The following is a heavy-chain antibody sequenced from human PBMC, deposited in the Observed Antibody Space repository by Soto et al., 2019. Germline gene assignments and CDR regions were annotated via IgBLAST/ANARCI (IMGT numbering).Heavy chain of an antibody. V-gene: IGHV4-59*01. CDR2: IYYSGST. CDR3: ARGRYSSSSHPMNCFDP. Sequence: PSETLSLTCTVSGGSISSYYWSWIRQPPGKGLEWIGYIYYSGSTNYNPSLKSRVTISVDTSKNQFSLKLSSVTAADTAVYYCARGRYSSSSHPMNCFDPWGQGTLVAVSS. J-gene: IGHJ5*02. CDR1: GGSISSYY. D-gene: IGHD6-13*01.